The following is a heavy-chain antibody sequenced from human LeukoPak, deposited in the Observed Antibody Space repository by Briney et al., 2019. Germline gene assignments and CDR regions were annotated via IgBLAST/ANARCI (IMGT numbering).Heavy chain of an antibody. D-gene: IGHD1-1*01. J-gene: IGHJ5*02. CDR2: INPKNGDT. CDR3: ARPRETFNTGRYDYDL. V-gene: IGHV1-2*02. CDR1: GYTFTTYY. Sequence: ASVKVSFKASGYTFTTYYMHWVRQAPGQRPEWMGWINPKNGDTNLARKYQGRVSLTRDTSSSTVYMEMSSLKSDDTAIFFCARPRETFNTGRYDYDLWGQGTLVTVSS.